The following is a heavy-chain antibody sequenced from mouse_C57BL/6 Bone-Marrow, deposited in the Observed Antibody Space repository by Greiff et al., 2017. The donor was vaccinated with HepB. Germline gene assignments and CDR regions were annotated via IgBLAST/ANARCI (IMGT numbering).Heavy chain of an antibody. CDR3: ARSYDGYYWYFDV. CDR2: IHPNSGST. J-gene: IGHJ1*03. CDR1: GYTFTSYW. V-gene: IGHV1-64*01. Sequence: VQLQQPGAELVKPGASVKLSCKASGYTFTSYWMHWVKQRPGQGLGWIGMIHPNSGSTNYNEKFKSKATLTVDKSSSTAYIQLSSLTSEDSAVYYCARSYDGYYWYFDVWGTGTTVTVSS. D-gene: IGHD2-3*01.